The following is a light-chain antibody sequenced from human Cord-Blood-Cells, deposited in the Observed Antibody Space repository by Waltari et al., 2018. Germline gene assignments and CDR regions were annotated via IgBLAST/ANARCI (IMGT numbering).Light chain of an antibody. CDR1: QSISSY. V-gene: IGKV1-39*01. CDR3: QQSYSTPLP. CDR2: AAS. Sequence: DIQMTQSPSSLSASVGDRVTITCRASQSISSYLNWYQQKPGKAPKLLIYAASSLQSGVPSRFSGSGSGTDVTLTISSLQPEDGATYYWQQSYSTPLPFGGGTRVEIK. J-gene: IGKJ4*01.